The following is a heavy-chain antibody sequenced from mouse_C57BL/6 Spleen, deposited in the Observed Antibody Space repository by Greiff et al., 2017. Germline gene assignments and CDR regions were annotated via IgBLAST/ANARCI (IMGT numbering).Heavy chain of an antibody. CDR3: ASEVESNYVGY. J-gene: IGHJ2*01. CDR1: GFTIKNSY. D-gene: IGHD1-1*02. V-gene: IGHV14-3*01. Sequence: VQLQQSVAELVRPGASVKLSCTASGFTIKNSYMHWVKQRPEQGLEWIGRIDPSNGYTKYAPKFQGKATLTVDTSSTTAYMQLSSLTSEDTAIYSWASEVESNYVGYWGQGTTVTVSS. CDR2: IDPSNGYT.